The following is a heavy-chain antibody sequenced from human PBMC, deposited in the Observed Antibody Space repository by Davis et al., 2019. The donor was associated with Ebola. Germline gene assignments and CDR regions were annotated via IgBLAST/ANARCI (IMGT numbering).Heavy chain of an antibody. CDR1: GDSISSSNW. CDR2: ISQSGST. Sequence: MPSETLSLTCAVSGDSISSSNWWSWVRQPPGKGLEWIDEISQSGSTNYNPSLKSRVTISVDTSKNQFSLKLSSVTAADTAVYYCARCQQGYSYGYATYYYYGMDVWGQGTTVTVSS. D-gene: IGHD5-18*01. V-gene: IGHV4-4*02. CDR3: ARCQQGYSYGYATYYYYGMDV. J-gene: IGHJ6*02.